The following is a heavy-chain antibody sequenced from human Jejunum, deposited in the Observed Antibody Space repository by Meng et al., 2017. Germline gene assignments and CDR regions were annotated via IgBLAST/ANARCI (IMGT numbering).Heavy chain of an antibody. CDR1: GGCINTNAW. CDR3: ARVRDCSTVSCESGIDP. V-gene: IGHV4-4*02. Sequence: QVQLQESGPGLVKPSGTLSLTCAVSGGCINTNAWWGWIRQPPGKGLEWIGEIYHTGSTNYNPSIKSRVTITVDKSKNQLSLRLNSVTAADTALYYCARVRDCSTVSCESGIDPWGQGTLVTVSS. J-gene: IGHJ5*02. D-gene: IGHD2-15*01. CDR2: IYHTGST.